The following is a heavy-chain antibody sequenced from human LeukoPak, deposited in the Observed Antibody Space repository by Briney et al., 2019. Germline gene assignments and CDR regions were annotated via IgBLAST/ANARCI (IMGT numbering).Heavy chain of an antibody. V-gene: IGHV4-34*01. CDR1: GGSFSGYY. CDR2: INHSGST. D-gene: IGHD3-10*01. Sequence: SETLSLTCAVYGGSFSGYYWSWIRQPPGKGLEWIGEINHSGSTNYNPSLKSRVTISVDTPKNQFSLKLSSVTAADTAVYYCARRSLLLWFGTPGAFDIWGQGTMVTVSS. CDR3: ARRSLLLWFGTPGAFDI. J-gene: IGHJ3*02.